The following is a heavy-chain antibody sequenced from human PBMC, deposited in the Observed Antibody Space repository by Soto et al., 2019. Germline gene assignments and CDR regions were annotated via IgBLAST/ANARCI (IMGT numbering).Heavy chain of an antibody. D-gene: IGHD6-13*01. J-gene: IGHJ4*02. Sequence: QVQLQESGPGLVKPSETLSLTCAVSGGSITSYYWSWIRQAPGKGLEWIGYIYHSGSTDYNPSLKSRVTMSLDTSKNQVSLRLTSVTAADTAVYYCAAAPRYWGREPWSPSPQ. V-gene: IGHV4-59*01. CDR3: AAAPRY. CDR2: IYHSGST. CDR1: GGSITSYY.